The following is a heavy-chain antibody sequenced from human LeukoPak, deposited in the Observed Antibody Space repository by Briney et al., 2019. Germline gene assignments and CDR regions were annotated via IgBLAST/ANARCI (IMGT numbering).Heavy chain of an antibody. Sequence: GGSLRLSCAASGVTLSTAYVSTVRQAPGKGLEWVGRIRSKIDGETIEYGAAAKGRFTISRDDSSNMFYLQMNSLKIEDTAVYYCTTVRVSSDLWGQGTLVTVSS. CDR2: IRSKIDGETI. CDR3: TTVRVSSDL. V-gene: IGHV3-15*01. J-gene: IGHJ4*02. CDR1: GVTLSTAY. D-gene: IGHD4-23*01.